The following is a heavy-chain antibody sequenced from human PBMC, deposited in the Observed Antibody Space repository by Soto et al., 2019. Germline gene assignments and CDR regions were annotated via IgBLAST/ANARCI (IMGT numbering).Heavy chain of an antibody. CDR2: IDPKSGGT. D-gene: IGHD5-12*01. J-gene: IGHJ4*02. V-gene: IGHV1-2*02. CDR1: GPTFIAYY. Sequence: QLVQYGAEVKKPGASVRVSCKTSGPTFIAYYIHWVRQAPGQGLEWMGWIDPKSGGTTYEQKFLGRVTMTRDTSINTAYIDLNRLTSDDTALYYCARVSVDVPEWGQGTLITVSS. CDR3: ARVSVDVPE.